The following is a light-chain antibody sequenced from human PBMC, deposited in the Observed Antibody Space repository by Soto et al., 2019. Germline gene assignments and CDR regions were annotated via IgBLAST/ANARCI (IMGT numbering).Light chain of an antibody. J-gene: IGKJ5*01. CDR1: QSISSW. CDR3: QQYNFLIT. Sequence: DIQMTQSPSTLSASVGDRVTITCRASQSISSWLAWYQQKPGKAPKLLIYDASSLESGVPSRFSGSGSGTEFALTISSLQPDDFATYYCQQYNFLITFGRGTRLEIK. CDR2: DAS. V-gene: IGKV1-5*01.